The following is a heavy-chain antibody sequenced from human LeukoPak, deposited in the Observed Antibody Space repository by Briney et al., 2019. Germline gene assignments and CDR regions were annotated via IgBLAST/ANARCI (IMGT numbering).Heavy chain of an antibody. CDR1: GGSISSYY. Sequence: SETLSLTCTVSGGSISSYYWSWIRQPPGKGLEWIGHIYYSGSTNYNPSLKSRVTISVDTSKNQFSLKLSSVTAADTAVYYCARRDSSGKFDPWGQGTLVTVSS. CDR2: IYYSGST. D-gene: IGHD3-22*01. CDR3: ARRDSSGKFDP. V-gene: IGHV4-59*08. J-gene: IGHJ5*02.